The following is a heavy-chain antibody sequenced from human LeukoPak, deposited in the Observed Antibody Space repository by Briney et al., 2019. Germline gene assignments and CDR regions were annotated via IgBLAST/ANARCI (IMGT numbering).Heavy chain of an antibody. CDR2: IYTGGTT. Sequence: PGGSLRLSCAASGFTVSSYYMSWVRQAPGKGLEWVSLIYTGGTTYYADSVKGRFSISRDNSKNTLFLQMNSLRAEDTAVYYCARFRGSNYYDYWGQGILVIVSS. D-gene: IGHD3-10*01. V-gene: IGHV3-53*01. CDR3: ARFRGSNYYDY. J-gene: IGHJ4*02. CDR1: GFTVSSYY.